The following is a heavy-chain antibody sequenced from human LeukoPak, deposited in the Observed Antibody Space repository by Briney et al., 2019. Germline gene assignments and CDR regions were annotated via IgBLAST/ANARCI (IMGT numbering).Heavy chain of an antibody. J-gene: IGHJ4*02. CDR1: GFTFSSYE. CDR2: ISSSGSTI. D-gene: IGHD5-24*01. Sequence: GGSLRLSCAASGFTFSSYEMNWVRQAPGKGLEWVSYISSSGSTIYYADSVKGRFTIPRDNAKNSLYLQMNSLRAEDTAVYYCARKIRWLQLDGRARGYYFGYWGQGTLVTVSS. V-gene: IGHV3-48*03. CDR3: ARKIRWLQLDGRARGYYFGY.